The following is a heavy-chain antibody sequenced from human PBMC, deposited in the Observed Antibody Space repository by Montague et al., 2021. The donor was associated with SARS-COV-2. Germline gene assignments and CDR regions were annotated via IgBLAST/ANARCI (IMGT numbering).Heavy chain of an antibody. V-gene: IGHV4-38-2*02. D-gene: IGHD5-24*01. CDR3: ARDRRRWLQLNNWFDP. J-gene: IGHJ5*02. Sequence: SETLSLTCTVPGYSISSGYYWGWIRQPPGKGLEWIGSIYHSGSTYYNPSLKSRVTIPVDTSKNQFSLKLLSSVTAADTAVYYCARDRRRWLQLNNWFDPWGQGTLVTVSS. CDR2: IYHSGST. CDR1: GYSISSGYY.